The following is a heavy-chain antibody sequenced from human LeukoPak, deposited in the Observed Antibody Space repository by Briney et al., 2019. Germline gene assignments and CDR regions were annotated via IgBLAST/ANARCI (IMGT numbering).Heavy chain of an antibody. Sequence: PSETLSLTCAVYGGSFSGYYWSWIRQPPGKGLEWIGEINHSGSTNYNPSPKSRVTISVDTSKNQFSLKLSSVTAADTAVYYCARGHPLKLYLDYWGQGTLVTVSS. CDR3: ARGHPLKLYLDY. J-gene: IGHJ4*02. V-gene: IGHV4-34*01. CDR1: GGSFSGYY. CDR2: INHSGST.